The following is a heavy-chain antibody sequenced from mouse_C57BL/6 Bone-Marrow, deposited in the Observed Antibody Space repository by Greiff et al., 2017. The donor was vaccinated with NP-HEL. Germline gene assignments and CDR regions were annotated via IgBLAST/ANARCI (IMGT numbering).Heavy chain of an antibody. V-gene: IGHV14-4*01. Sequence: LVESGAELVRPGASVKLSCTASGFNIKDDYMHWVKQRPEQGLEWIGWIDPENGDTEYASKFQGKATITADTSSNTAYLQLSSLTSEDTAVYYCTTERAMDYWGQGTSVTVSS. CDR1: GFNIKDDY. J-gene: IGHJ4*01. CDR3: TTERAMDY. CDR2: IDPENGDT.